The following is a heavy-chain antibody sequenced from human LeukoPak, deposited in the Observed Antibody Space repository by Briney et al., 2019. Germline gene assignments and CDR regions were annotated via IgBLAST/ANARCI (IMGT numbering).Heavy chain of an antibody. V-gene: IGHV4-30-4*01. Sequence: SETLSLTCTVSGGSISSGDYYWSWIRQPPGKGLEWIGYIYYSGSTYYNPSLKSRVTISVDTSKNQFSLKLSSVTAADTAVYYCARGQYYYGSGSYAVDYWGQGTLVTVSS. CDR2: IYYSGST. D-gene: IGHD3-10*01. CDR1: GGSISSGDYY. J-gene: IGHJ4*02. CDR3: ARGQYYYGSGSYAVDY.